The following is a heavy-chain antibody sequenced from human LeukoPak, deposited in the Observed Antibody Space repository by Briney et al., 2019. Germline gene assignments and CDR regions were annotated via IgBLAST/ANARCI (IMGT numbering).Heavy chain of an antibody. D-gene: IGHD5-24*01. V-gene: IGHV4-39*07. Sequence: SETLSLTCTVSGGSISSSSYYWGWIRQPPGKGLEWIGRIYTSGSTNYNPSLKSRVTISVDTSKNQFSLKLSSVTAADTAVYYCARGERWLQRDDYWGQGTLVTVSS. J-gene: IGHJ4*02. CDR3: ARGERWLQRDDY. CDR1: GGSISSSSYY. CDR2: IYTSGST.